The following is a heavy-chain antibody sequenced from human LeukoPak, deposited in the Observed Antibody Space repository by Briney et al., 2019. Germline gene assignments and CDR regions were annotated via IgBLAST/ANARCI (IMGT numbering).Heavy chain of an antibody. CDR3: ATVFGYCSGGSCYRWFDP. Sequence: ASVKVSCKVSGYTLTELSMHWVRQAPGKGLEWMGGLDPEDGETIYAQKFQGRVTMTEDTSTDTAYMELSSLRSEDTAVYYCATVFGYCSGGSCYRWFDPWGQGTLVTVSS. CDR1: GYTLTELS. CDR2: LDPEDGET. D-gene: IGHD2-15*01. V-gene: IGHV1-24*01. J-gene: IGHJ5*02.